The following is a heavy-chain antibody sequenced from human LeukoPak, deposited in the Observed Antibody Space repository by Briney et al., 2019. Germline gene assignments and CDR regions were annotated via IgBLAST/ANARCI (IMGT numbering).Heavy chain of an antibody. CDR2: IKSKSDGGTT. Sequence: GGSLRLSCAVSGLTLSNVWMNWVRQAPGKGVEWVGLIKSKSDGGTTDFAAPVRGRFTISRDDSKNTLYLQMNSLTSEDTAIYFCTQGSGFYFDYWGQGTLVTVSS. J-gene: IGHJ4*02. CDR3: TQGSGFYFDY. CDR1: GLTLSNVW. D-gene: IGHD5-12*01. V-gene: IGHV3-15*07.